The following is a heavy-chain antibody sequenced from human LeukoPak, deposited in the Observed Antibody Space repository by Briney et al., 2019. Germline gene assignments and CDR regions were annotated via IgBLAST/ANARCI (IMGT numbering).Heavy chain of an antibody. D-gene: IGHD5-24*01. CDR2: IYYSGST. CDR3: ARQRPTNYFDY. V-gene: IGHV4-39*01. J-gene: IGHJ4*02. CDR1: GGSISSSNYY. Sequence: PSETLSLTCTVSGGSISSSNYYWGWIRQPPGKGLEWIGSIYYSGSTFYNPSLKSRVTISVDTSKNQFSLKLSSVTAADTAVYYCARQRPTNYFDYWGQGTLASVSS.